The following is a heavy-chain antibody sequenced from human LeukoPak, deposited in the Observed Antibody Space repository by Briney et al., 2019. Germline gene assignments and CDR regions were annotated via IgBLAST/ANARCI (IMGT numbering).Heavy chain of an antibody. CDR3: ARDCSSTSCYDGDY. CDR2: ISNSGSSI. V-gene: IGHV3-48*03. CDR1: GFTFSSYE. Sequence: PGGSLRLSCAASGFTFSSYEMNWVRQAPGKGLEWVSYISNSGSSIYYADSVKGRFTISRDNAKNSLYLQMNSLRAEDTGVYYCARDCSSTSCYDGDYWGQGTLVTVSS. D-gene: IGHD2-2*01. J-gene: IGHJ4*02.